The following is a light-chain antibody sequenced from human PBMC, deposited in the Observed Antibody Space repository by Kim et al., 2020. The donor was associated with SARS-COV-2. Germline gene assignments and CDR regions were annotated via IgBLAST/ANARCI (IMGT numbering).Light chain of an antibody. CDR1: QIGSSY. V-gene: IGKV3-11*01. CDR3: QQRSNWPRLT. Sequence: PGERPTLSCRASQIGSSYLAWYQQKPGQAPRLLIYDASNRATGIPARFSGSGSGTDFTLTIRSLEPEDFAVYYCQQRSNWPRLTFGGRTKVDIK. CDR2: DAS. J-gene: IGKJ4*01.